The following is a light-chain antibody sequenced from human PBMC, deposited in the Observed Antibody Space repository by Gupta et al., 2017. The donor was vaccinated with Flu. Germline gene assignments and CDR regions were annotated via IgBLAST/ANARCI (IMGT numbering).Light chain of an antibody. CDR3: RHEHNSPFT. Sequence: AIQMAQSPSSLSASVGDGVTFTCRASQDIRITLGWYQQKPGKAPKLLIYNASTVQTGVPSRFSDSGSGTDFTLTISSRQAEDFATYYCRHEHNSPFTFGRGTKVEIK. V-gene: IGKV1-6*01. CDR2: NAS. CDR1: QDIRIT. J-gene: IGKJ4*01.